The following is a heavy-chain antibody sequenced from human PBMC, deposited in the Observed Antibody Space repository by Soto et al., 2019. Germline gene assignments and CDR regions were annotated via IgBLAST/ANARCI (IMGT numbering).Heavy chain of an antibody. J-gene: IGHJ6*02. CDR3: ARGPFFYDYSNYAPDYYYYYGMDV. D-gene: IGHD4-4*01. CDR2: IYYSGST. Sequence: SETLSLTCTVSGGSISSYYWSWIRQPPGKGLEWIGYIYYSGSTNYNPSLKSRVTISVDTSKNQFSLKLSSVTAADTAVYYCARGPFFYDYSNYAPDYYYYYGMDVWGQGTMVTVSS. CDR1: GGSISSYY. V-gene: IGHV4-59*01.